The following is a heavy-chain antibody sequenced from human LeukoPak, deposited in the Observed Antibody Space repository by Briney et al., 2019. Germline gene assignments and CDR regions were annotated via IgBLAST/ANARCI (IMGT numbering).Heavy chain of an antibody. D-gene: IGHD6-19*01. CDR3: AREDRSSGWYPLDY. CDR1: GFTFSSYS. CDR2: ISSSSSYI. V-gene: IGHV3-21*01. J-gene: IGHJ4*02. Sequence: GGSLRLSCAASGFTFSSYSMNWVRQAPGKGLEWVSSISSSSSYIYYADSVKGRFTISRDNAKNSLYLQMNGLRAEDTAVYYCAREDRSSGWYPLDYWGQGTLVTVSS.